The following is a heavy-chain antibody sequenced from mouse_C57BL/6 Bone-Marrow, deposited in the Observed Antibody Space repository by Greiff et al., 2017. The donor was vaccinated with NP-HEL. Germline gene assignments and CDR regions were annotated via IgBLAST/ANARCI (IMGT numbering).Heavy chain of an antibody. J-gene: IGHJ3*01. D-gene: IGHD2-3*01. V-gene: IGHV5-2*01. CDR1: EYEFPSHD. Sequence: EVKLMESGGGLVQPGESLKLSCESNEYEFPSHDMSWVRKTPEKRLELVAAINSDGGSTYYPDTMERRFIISRDNTKKTLYLQMSSLRSEDTALYYCARNDGYYAWFAYWGQGTLVTVAA. CDR2: INSDGGST. CDR3: ARNDGYYAWFAY.